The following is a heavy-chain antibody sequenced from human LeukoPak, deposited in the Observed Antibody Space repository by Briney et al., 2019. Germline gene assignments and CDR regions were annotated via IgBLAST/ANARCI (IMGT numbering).Heavy chain of an antibody. CDR2: IIPIFGTA. D-gene: IGHD6-13*01. Sequence: SVKVSCKASGGTFSSYAISWVRQAPGQGLEWMGRIIPIFGTANYAQKFQGRVTITTDESTSTAYMELSSLRSEDTAVYYCARSGSSRHSWFDPWGQGTLVTVSS. J-gene: IGHJ5*02. CDR1: GGTFSSYA. V-gene: IGHV1-69*05. CDR3: ARSGSSRHSWFDP.